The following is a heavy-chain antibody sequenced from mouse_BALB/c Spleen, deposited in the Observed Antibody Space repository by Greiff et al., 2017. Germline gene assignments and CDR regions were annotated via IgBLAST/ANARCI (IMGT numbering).Heavy chain of an antibody. CDR2: ISYSGST. J-gene: IGHJ4*01. D-gene: IGHD3-2*01. CDR3: ARGETARATYAMDY. CDR1: GYSITSDYA. Sequence: EVKLVESGPGLVKPSQSLSLTCTVTGYSITSDYAWNWIRQFPGNQLEWMGYISYSGSTSYNPSLKSRISITRDTSKNQFFLQLNSVTTEDTATCYCARGETARATYAMDYWGQGTSVTVSS. V-gene: IGHV3-2*02.